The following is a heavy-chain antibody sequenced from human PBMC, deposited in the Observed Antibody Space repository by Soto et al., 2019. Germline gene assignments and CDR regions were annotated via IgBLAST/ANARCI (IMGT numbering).Heavy chain of an antibody. CDR2: IRNKAHSYST. CDR3: TRLSGSRDYYYYYGMDV. D-gene: IGHD3-10*01. V-gene: IGHV3-72*01. J-gene: IGHJ6*02. Sequence: GGSLRLSCAVSGFTFGDHYIDWVRQAPGKGLEWVGRIRNKAHSYSTAYAASVKGRFTISRDDSKNTAYLQMNSLKTEDTAVYYCTRLSGSRDYYYYYGMDVWGQGTTVTVSS. CDR1: GFTFGDHY.